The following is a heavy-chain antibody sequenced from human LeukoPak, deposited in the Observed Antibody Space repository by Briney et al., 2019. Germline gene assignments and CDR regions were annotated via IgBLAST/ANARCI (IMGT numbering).Heavy chain of an antibody. V-gene: IGHV3-23*01. Sequence: GGSLRLSCAASGFTFSSYGMSWVRQAPGKGLEWVSAISGSGGSTYYADSVKGRFTIPRNNSKNTLYLQMNSLRAEDAAVYYCAKAPLGRCTGAICYSFDYWGQGTLVTVSS. CDR2: ISGSGGST. CDR1: GFTFSSYG. J-gene: IGHJ4*02. CDR3: AKAPLGRCTGAICYSFDY. D-gene: IGHD2-8*02.